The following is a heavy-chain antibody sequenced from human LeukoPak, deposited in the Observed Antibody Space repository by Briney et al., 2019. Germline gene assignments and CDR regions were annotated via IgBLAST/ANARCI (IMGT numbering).Heavy chain of an antibody. Sequence: GASVKVSCKASGYTFTSYDINWVRQATGQGPEWMGRVSPNSGDSDYAQKFQGRVTMTRDTSISTAYMELSSLTYEDTAVYYCASYNGYAKWGQGTLVTVSS. D-gene: IGHD5-12*01. CDR2: VSPNSGDS. V-gene: IGHV1-8*01. CDR3: ASYNGYAK. CDR1: GYTFTSYD. J-gene: IGHJ4*02.